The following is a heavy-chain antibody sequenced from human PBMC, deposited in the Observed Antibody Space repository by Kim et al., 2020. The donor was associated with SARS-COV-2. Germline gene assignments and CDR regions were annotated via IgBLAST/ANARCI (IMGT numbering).Heavy chain of an antibody. V-gene: IGHV3-21*01. CDR2: ISSSSSYI. CDR3: ASVLIWSGYSWVDY. J-gene: IGHJ4*02. Sequence: GGSLRLSCAASGFTFSSYSMNWVRQAPGKGLEWVSSISSSSSYIYYADSVKGRFTISRDNAKNSLYLQMNSLRAEDTAVYYCASVLIWSGYSWVDYWGQGTLVTVSS. D-gene: IGHD3-3*01. CDR1: GFTFSSYS.